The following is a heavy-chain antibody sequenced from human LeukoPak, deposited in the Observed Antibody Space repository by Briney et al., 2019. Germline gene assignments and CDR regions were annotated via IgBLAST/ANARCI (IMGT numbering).Heavy chain of an antibody. J-gene: IGHJ4*02. CDR2: PNPGDSDT. Sequence: GESLKISCKGSGXGFTSYWIGWVRQMSGKGVEWMGIPNPGDSDTRYSPSFQGQVTISADTSINTAYLQWSSLRDSDTAMYYCARWLGYCSSSSCYQPFDYWGQGTLVTVSS. CDR1: GXGFTSYW. V-gene: IGHV5-51*01. CDR3: ARWLGYCSSSSCYQPFDY. D-gene: IGHD2-2*01.